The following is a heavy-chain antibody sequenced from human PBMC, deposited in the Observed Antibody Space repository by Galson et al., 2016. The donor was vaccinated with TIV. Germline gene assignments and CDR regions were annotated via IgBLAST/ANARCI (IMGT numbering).Heavy chain of an antibody. CDR3: AKGERQYRGYDWGFDY. CDR1: GFTFIDYD. V-gene: IGHV3-23*01. J-gene: IGHJ4*02. Sequence: SLRLSCAASGFTFIDYDINWVRQAPGKGLEWVSSISGSGLSTYYTDSVKGRFTISRDNSKNTLYLQMNSLRAEDTAIYYCAKGERQYRGYDWGFDYWGQGALATVSS. CDR2: ISGSGLST. D-gene: IGHD5-12*01.